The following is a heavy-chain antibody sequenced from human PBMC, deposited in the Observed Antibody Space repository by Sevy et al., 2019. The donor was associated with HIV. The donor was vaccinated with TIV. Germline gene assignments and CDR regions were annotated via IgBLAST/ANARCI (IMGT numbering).Heavy chain of an antibody. D-gene: IGHD6-25*01. CDR2: ISGGGGRT. V-gene: IGHV3-23*01. Sequence: GGSLRLSCAASGFTFDTFAMSWVRQAPGKGLEWVSSISGGGGRTYYADSVKGRFTISRDNSKNILYLQMNSLRAGDTAIYYCAKALPLFGYDFWGQGTLVTVSS. CDR3: AKALPLFGYDF. J-gene: IGHJ4*02. CDR1: GFTFDTFA.